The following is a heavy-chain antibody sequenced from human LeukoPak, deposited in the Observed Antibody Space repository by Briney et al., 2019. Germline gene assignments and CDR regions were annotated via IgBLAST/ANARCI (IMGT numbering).Heavy chain of an antibody. CDR2: ISWNSGSI. Sequence: GGSLRLSCAASGFTFDDYAMHWVRQAPGKGLEWVSGISWNSGSIGYADSVKCRFTISRDNAKNSLYLQMNSLRAEDTALYYCAKDFTTGPKGGFDPWGQGTLVTVSS. V-gene: IGHV3-9*01. CDR3: AKDFTTGPKGGFDP. D-gene: IGHD1-1*01. J-gene: IGHJ5*02. CDR1: GFTFDDYA.